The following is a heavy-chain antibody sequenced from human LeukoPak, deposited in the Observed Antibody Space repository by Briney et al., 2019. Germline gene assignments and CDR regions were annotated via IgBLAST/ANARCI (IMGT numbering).Heavy chain of an antibody. CDR2: IYYSGST. J-gene: IGHJ4*02. Sequence: PSETLSLTCTVSGGSLSSSSYYWGWIRQPPGTGLEWIGSIYYSGSTYYNPSLKSRVTISVDTSKNQFSLKLTSVTATDTAVYYCARSRRSWSTFDYWGQGTLVTVSS. D-gene: IGHD6-13*01. CDR3: ARSRRSWSTFDY. CDR1: GGSLSSSSYY. V-gene: IGHV4-39*07.